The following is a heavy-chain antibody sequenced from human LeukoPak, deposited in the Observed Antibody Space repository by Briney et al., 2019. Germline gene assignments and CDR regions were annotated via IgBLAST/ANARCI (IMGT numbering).Heavy chain of an antibody. CDR1: GLTFYNYA. CDR3: ARAAGWGDWGVDS. V-gene: IGHV3-43*02. J-gene: IGHJ4*02. CDR2: ISGDGHTT. Sequence: PAESLTLSCAVSGLTFYNYALHWVRQGPGKGLEWVSIISGDGHTTYYADSVRGRFTISRDNIRNSLYLQVISLGTEDTALYFCARAAGWGDWGVDSWGQGTLVTVSS. D-gene: IGHD7-27*01.